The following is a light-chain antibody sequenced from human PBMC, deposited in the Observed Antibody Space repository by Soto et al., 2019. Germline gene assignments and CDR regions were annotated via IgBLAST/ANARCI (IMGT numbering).Light chain of an antibody. J-gene: IGKJ5*01. CDR2: DAS. Sequence: EIVLTQSPATLSLSPGERATLSCRASQSVSSYLAWYQQKPGQAPRLLIYDASNRATGIPARFSGSGSGTDFTLTISSLEPEDVSVYYCQQRSNWITFGQVTLLAIK. CDR1: QSVSSY. CDR3: QQRSNWIT. V-gene: IGKV3-11*01.